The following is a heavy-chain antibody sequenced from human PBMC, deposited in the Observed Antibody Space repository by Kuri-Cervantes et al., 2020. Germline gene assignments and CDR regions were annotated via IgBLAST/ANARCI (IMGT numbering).Heavy chain of an antibody. V-gene: IGHV4-34*01. Sequence: SETLSLTCAVYGGSFSGYYWSWIRQPPGKGLEWIGEINHSGSTNYNPSLKSRVAISVDTSKNQFSPKLSSVTAADTAVYYCARQRGSPSFDYWGQGTLVTVSS. CDR3: ARQRGSPSFDY. D-gene: IGHD1-1*01. CDR1: GGSFSGYY. J-gene: IGHJ4*02. CDR2: INHSGST.